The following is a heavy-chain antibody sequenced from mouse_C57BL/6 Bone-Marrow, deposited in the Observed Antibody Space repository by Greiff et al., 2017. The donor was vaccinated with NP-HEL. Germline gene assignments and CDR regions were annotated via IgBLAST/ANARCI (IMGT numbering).Heavy chain of an antibody. CDR1: GYAFSSSW. CDR3: ARRNYGSTPMDY. Sequence: VQRVESGPELVKPGASVKISCKASGYAFSSSWMNWVKQRAGKGLEWIGRIYPGDGDTNYNGKFKGKATLTADKSSSTAYMQLSSLTSEDSAVYFCARRNYGSTPMDYWGQGTSVTVSS. D-gene: IGHD1-1*01. V-gene: IGHV1-82*01. J-gene: IGHJ4*01. CDR2: IYPGDGDT.